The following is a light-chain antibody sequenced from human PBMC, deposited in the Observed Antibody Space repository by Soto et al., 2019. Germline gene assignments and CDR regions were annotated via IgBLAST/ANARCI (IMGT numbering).Light chain of an antibody. V-gene: IGKV3-15*01. CDR2: GAS. J-gene: IGKJ2*01. CDR3: QQYHKWYT. Sequence: EIVMTQSPATLSVSPGERATLSCRASQSVDSNLAWFQQKPGQGPRLLIYGASTRATGIPARFSGSGSGTEVTLTISSLQSEDFAVYYCQQYHKWYTFGQGTKLEIK. CDR1: QSVDSN.